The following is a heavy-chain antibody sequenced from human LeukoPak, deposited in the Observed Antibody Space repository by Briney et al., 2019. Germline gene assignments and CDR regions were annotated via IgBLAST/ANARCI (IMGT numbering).Heavy chain of an antibody. CDR2: INPSGGST. CDR3: ARSHYYYDSSGYYGEYFDY. D-gene: IGHD3-22*01. CDR1: GYTFTSYY. Sequence: ASVKVSCKASGYTFTSYYMHWVRQAPGRGLEWMGIINPSGGSTSYAQKFQGRVTMTRDTSTSTVYMELSSLRSEDMAVYYCARSHYYYDSSGYYGEYFDYWGQGTLVTVSS. V-gene: IGHV1-46*01. J-gene: IGHJ4*02.